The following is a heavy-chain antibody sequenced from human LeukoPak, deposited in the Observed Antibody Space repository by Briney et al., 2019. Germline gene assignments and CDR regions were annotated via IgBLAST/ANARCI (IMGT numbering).Heavy chain of an antibody. D-gene: IGHD3-3*01. CDR2: MNPNSGNT. Sequence: ASVKVSCKASGGTFSSYAISWVRQATGQGLEWMGWMNPNSGNTGYAQKFQGRVTMTRNTSISTAYMELSSLRSEDTAVYYCARGLFVRSFDIWGQGTMVTVSS. V-gene: IGHV1-8*02. J-gene: IGHJ3*02. CDR1: GGTFSSYA. CDR3: ARGLFVRSFDI.